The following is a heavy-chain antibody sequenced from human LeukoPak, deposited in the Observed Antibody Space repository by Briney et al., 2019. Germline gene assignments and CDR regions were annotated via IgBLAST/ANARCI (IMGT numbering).Heavy chain of an antibody. V-gene: IGHV3-11*03. CDR3: VALLRGIGY. CDR2: IPPSSSYT. CDR1: GXTFSDYY. Sequence: PGGSLRLSCAASGXTFSDYYMTWIRQAPGKGLEWVSYIPPSSSYTDYVESVKGRFTISRDNAKSSLYLQINSLRTDDTAVYYCVALLRGIGYWGQGTLVTVSS. D-gene: IGHD3-10*01. J-gene: IGHJ4*02.